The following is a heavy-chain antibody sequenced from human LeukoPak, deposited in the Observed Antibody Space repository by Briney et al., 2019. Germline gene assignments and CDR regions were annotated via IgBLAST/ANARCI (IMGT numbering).Heavy chain of an antibody. Sequence: PGGSLRLSCTGSGFVYSAFWMSWVRQAPGKGLEWVANIKQDGSEKYYVDSVKGRFTISRDNAKKSLYLQMNSLRAEDTAVYYCTRHLSGITGYTYGRGIDYWGQGTLVTVSS. CDR2: IKQDGSEK. V-gene: IGHV3-7*01. CDR1: GFVYSAFW. J-gene: IGHJ4*02. CDR3: TRHLSGITGYTYGRGIDY. D-gene: IGHD5-18*01.